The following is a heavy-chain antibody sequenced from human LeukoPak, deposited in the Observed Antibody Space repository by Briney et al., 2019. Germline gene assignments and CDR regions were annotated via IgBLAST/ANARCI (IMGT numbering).Heavy chain of an antibody. CDR1: GGSISSSSYY. Sequence: SETLSLTCTVSGGSISSSSYYWGWIRQPPGKGLEWIGSIYYSGSTNYNPSLKSRVTISVDTSKNQFSLKLSSVTAADTAAYYCARDRTLSGGSPDWFDPWGQGTLVTVSS. CDR3: ARDRTLSGGSPDWFDP. CDR2: IYYSGST. D-gene: IGHD2-15*01. V-gene: IGHV4-39*07. J-gene: IGHJ5*02.